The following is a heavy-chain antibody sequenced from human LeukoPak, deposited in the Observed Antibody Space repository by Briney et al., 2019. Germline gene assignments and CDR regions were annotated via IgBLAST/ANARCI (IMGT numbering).Heavy chain of an antibody. D-gene: IGHD5-18*01. CDR1: GFTFSGYE. CDR3: AKAKTQAMVLPGNY. J-gene: IGHJ4*02. CDR2: ISSSGSTI. V-gene: IGHV3-48*03. Sequence: GGSLRLSCAASGFTFSGYEMNWVRQAPGKGLEWVSYISSSGSTIYYADSVRGRFTISRDNAKNTLYLQMNSLRAEDTAVYYCAKAKTQAMVLPGNYWGQGTLVTVSS.